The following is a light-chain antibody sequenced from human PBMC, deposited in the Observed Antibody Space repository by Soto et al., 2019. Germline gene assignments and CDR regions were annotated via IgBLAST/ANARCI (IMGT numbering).Light chain of an antibody. V-gene: IGLV8-61*01. CDR1: SGSVSTSYY. CDR3: VLYIGSGISM. CDR2: STN. J-gene: IGLJ3*02. Sequence: QTVVTQEPSFSVSPGGTVTLTCGLSSGSVSTSYYPSWYQQTPGQAPRTLIYSTNIRSSGVSDRFSGSILGNKAALTITGAQADDESDYYCVLYIGSGISMFGGGTKVTVL.